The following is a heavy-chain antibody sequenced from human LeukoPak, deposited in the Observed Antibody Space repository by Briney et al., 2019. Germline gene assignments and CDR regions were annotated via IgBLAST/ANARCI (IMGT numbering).Heavy chain of an antibody. CDR3: ARQGALVKGIDY. CDR1: GYTFTGYY. V-gene: IGHV1-2*02. J-gene: IGHJ4*02. CDR2: INPNSGVT. Sequence: GASVKVSCKASGYTFTGYYLHWVRQAPGQGLEWMGWINPNSGVTNFAQRFQGRVTMNRDTSISTSYMELSRLRSDDTAVYYCARQGALVKGIDYWGQGTLVTVSS. D-gene: IGHD6-13*01.